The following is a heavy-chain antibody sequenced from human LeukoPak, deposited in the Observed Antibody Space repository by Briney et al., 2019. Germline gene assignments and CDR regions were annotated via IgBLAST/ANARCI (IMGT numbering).Heavy chain of an antibody. CDR1: GYTFTSYG. J-gene: IGHJ3*02. Sequence: GASVKVSCKASGYTFTSYGISWVRQAPGQGLEWMGWISAYNGNTNYAQKLQGRVTMTGDTSTSTVYTELNSLRSEDAAVYYCAGVAGEGYSYGQTRDAFDIWGQGTMVTVSS. V-gene: IGHV1-18*01. CDR2: ISAYNGNT. CDR3: AGVAGEGYSYGQTRDAFDI. D-gene: IGHD5-18*01.